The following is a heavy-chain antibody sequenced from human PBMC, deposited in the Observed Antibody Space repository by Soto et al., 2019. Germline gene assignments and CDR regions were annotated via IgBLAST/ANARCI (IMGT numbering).Heavy chain of an antibody. CDR1: GGPFSNDI. V-gene: IGHV1-69*08. CDR3: ARDSPIGRTFSGYDAIDY. J-gene: IGHJ4*02. CDR2: IIPLLTTS. Sequence: QVQLEQSGAEVKKPGSSVRVSCKASGGPFSNDIITWVRQAPGQGLEWMGRIIPLLTTSTYAQKFQGRLTIPADRSTGTAYRDLKNLTSADTAVYYCARDSPIGRTFSGYDAIDYWGQGTRITVSS. D-gene: IGHD5-12*01.